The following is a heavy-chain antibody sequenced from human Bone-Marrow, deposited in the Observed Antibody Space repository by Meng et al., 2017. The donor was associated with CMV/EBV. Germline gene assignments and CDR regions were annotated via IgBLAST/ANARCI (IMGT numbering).Heavy chain of an antibody. J-gene: IGHJ4*02. CDR2: IDWDDDK. Sequence: SGPTLVKPTQTLTLTCTFSGFSLSTSGMRVSWIRQPPGKALEWLARIDWDDDKFYSTSLKTRLTISKDTSKNQVVLTMTNMDPVDTATYYCARDTGYSNGWPTFGYWGQGTRVTVSS. V-gene: IGHV2-70D*14. CDR3: ARDTGYSNGWPTFGY. CDR1: GFSLSTSGMR. D-gene: IGHD6-19*01.